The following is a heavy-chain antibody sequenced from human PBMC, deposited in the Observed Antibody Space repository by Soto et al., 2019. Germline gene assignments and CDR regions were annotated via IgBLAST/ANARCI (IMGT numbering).Heavy chain of an antibody. Sequence: GGSLRLSCAPSGFTISSYAMNWVRPAPGKGLEWVSTISDSGASTYYAGSVKGRFTISRDNSKNTLYLQMNSLRAEDTAVYYCAGLNYDYIWGSFRSNFWGQGTLVTVSS. CDR1: GFTISSYA. CDR2: ISDSGAST. CDR3: AGLNYDYIWGSFRSNF. V-gene: IGHV3-23*01. J-gene: IGHJ4*02. D-gene: IGHD3-16*01.